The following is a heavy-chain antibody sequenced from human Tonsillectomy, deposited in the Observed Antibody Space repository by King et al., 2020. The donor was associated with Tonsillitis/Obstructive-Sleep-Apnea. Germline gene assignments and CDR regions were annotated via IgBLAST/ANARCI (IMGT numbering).Heavy chain of an antibody. Sequence: VQLVESGGGLVQPGGSLRLSCAASGFTFSNYAMTWVRQAPGKGLEWVSAISGSDGDTYYVDSVKGRFTISRDNSKNTLYLRMNSLRAEDTAVYYCAKFFGDPIFDNWGQGTIVTVSS. D-gene: IGHD4-17*01. CDR1: GFTFSNYA. CDR2: ISGSDGDT. CDR3: AKFFGDPIFDN. J-gene: IGHJ4*02. V-gene: IGHV3-23*04.